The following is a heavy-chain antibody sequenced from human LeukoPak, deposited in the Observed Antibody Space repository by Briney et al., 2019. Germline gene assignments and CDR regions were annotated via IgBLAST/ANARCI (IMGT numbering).Heavy chain of an antibody. D-gene: IGHD3-10*01. CDR2: IYYSGST. V-gene: IGHV4-30-4*01. J-gene: IGHJ4*02. Sequence: PSQTLSLTCTVSGGSISSGDYYWSWIRQPPGKGLEWIGYIYYSGSTYYNPSLKSRVTISVDTSKNQFSLKLSSVTAADTAVYYCARHNPATVWFGGLAGDYFDYWGQGTLVTVSS. CDR3: ARHNPATVWFGGLAGDYFDY. CDR1: GGSISSGDYY.